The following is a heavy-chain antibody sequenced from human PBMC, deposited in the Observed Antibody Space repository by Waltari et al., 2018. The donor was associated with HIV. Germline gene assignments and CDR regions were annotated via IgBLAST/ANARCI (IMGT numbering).Heavy chain of an antibody. D-gene: IGHD1-1*01. Sequence: QVQLQESGPGLVKPSQTLSLTCAISGDSVSSNSVTWHWIRQSPSRGLEWLGRTYYRYTWYQDYAGSMKSRIIINPDTSKNQFTLQLNSVTPEDTAVYYCVRDGGWNLDYWGQGTLVTVSS. CDR3: VRDGGWNLDY. V-gene: IGHV6-1*01. CDR2: TYYRYTWYQ. J-gene: IGHJ4*02. CDR1: GDSVSSNSVT.